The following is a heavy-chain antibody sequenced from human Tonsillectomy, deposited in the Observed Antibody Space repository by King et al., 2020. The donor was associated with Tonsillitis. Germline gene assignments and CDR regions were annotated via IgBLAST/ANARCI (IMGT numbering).Heavy chain of an antibody. CDR3: ARDHTGSSAYGFFDL. CDR2: IYHGGNT. V-gene: IGHV4-59*01. D-gene: IGHD1-26*01. CDR1: GGSISSYY. J-gene: IGHJ2*01. Sequence: QLQESGPGLVRPSETLSLTCTVSGGSISSYYWSWIRQPPGKGLEWIGYIYHGGNTNFNPSLKSRVTISLDTSKNQFSLHLTSVTAADTAVYYCARDHTGSSAYGFFDLWGRGALVTVSS.